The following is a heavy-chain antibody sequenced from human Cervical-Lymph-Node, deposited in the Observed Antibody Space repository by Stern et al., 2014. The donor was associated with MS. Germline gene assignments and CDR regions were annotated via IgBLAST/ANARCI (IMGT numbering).Heavy chain of an antibody. CDR2: IYYSGTT. CDR3: ARDHFTTSLDV. V-gene: IGHV4-31*03. J-gene: IGHJ6*02. CDR1: GGSISSDNYY. Sequence: VQLVESGPGLVKPSQTLSLTCTVSGGSISSDNYYWTWIRQHPGKGLEWIGHIYYSGTTYYNPSLKSRVSITVDTSQNLFSLRLSSVTAADTAVYYCARDHFTTSLDVLCHGTTVTVS. D-gene: IGHD3-22*01.